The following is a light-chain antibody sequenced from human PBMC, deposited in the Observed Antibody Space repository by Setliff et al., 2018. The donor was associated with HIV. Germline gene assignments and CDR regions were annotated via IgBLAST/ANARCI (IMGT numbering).Light chain of an antibody. V-gene: IGLV2-14*01. CDR1: SSDVGGYNF. J-gene: IGLJ3*02. Sequence: LTQPASVSGSPGQSITISCTGTSSDVGGYNFVSWYQHHPGKAPNLVIFEVNYRPSGVSNRFSGSKSGNTASLTISGLQAEDEADYYCSSYTSSNTLVFGGGTK. CDR2: EVN. CDR3: SSYTSSNTLV.